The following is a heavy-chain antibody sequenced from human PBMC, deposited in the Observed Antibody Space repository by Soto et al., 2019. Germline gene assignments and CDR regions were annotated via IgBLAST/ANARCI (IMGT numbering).Heavy chain of an antibody. Sequence: EVQLVESGGGLVKPGGSLRLSCAASGFTFSSYWMSWARQGPGKGLEWVAVIKQDSSETYYVDSVKGRFTVSRDNAKKSLYLQMNTLRVEDTAVYYCVTDWGQLSGAWGQGVLVTVSS. CDR2: IKQDSSET. CDR3: VTDWGQLSGA. J-gene: IGHJ5*02. V-gene: IGHV3-7*03. CDR1: GFTFSSYW. D-gene: IGHD3-16*01.